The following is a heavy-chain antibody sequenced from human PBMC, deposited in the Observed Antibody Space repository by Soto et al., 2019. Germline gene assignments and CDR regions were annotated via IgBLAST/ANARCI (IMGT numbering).Heavy chain of an antibody. CDR3: ARESEDLTSNFDY. CDR1: GFTFSSYA. Sequence: GGSLRLSCAASGFTFSSYAMSWVRQAPGKGLEWVSAISGSGGSTYYADSVKGRFTISRDNSKNSLYLEMNSLRAEDTAVYYCARESEDLTSNFDYWGQGTLVTVSS. V-gene: IGHV3-23*01. CDR2: ISGSGGST. J-gene: IGHJ4*02.